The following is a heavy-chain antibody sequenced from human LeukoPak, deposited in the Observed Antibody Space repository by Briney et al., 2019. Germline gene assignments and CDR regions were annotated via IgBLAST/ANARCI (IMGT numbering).Heavy chain of an antibody. D-gene: IGHD1-26*01. V-gene: IGHV3-7*01. J-gene: IGHJ4*02. CDR3: ARMGDDY. Sequence: GGSLRLSCAASGFTFSNYWMSWVRGAPGKGLEWVANIKYDGSEINYVDSVKGRFTISRDNAKNSLYLQMNSLRAEDTAVYYCARMGDDYWGQGTLVTVSS. CDR1: GFTFSNYW. CDR2: IKYDGSEI.